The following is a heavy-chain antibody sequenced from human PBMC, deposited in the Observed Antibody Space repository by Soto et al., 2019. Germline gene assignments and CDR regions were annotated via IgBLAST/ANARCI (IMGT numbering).Heavy chain of an antibody. D-gene: IGHD6-13*01. CDR1: GYTFTSYD. J-gene: IGHJ5*02. Sequence: QVQLVPSGAEVKKPGASVKVSCKASGYTFTSYDINWVRQATGKGLEWMGWMNPNSGNTGYAQKVQVRVTMTRNTSISTAYMELSSLRSEGTAVYDCARSRMAAAGNWFDPWGQGTLVTVSS. V-gene: IGHV1-8*01. CDR2: MNPNSGNT. CDR3: ARSRMAAAGNWFDP.